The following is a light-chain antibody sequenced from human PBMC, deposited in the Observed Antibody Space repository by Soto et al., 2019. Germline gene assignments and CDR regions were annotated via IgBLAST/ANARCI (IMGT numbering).Light chain of an antibody. V-gene: IGKV3-20*01. CDR1: QSVSSSY. Sequence: EIVWTQSPGTRSLSPGERANLSCRASQSVSSSYLAWYQQKPGQAPRLLIYGASRRATGIPDRFSGSGSGTDFTPTISRLEPQDFAVYYCQQYGSSPPITFGQGTRREIK. J-gene: IGKJ5*01. CDR3: QQYGSSPPIT. CDR2: GAS.